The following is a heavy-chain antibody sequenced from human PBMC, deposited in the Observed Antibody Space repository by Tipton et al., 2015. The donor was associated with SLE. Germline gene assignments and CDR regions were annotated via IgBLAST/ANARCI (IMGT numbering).Heavy chain of an antibody. CDR2: NYYSGST. J-gene: IGHJ4*02. CDR1: GGSISSSSYY. D-gene: IGHD3-3*01. Sequence: TLSLTCTVSGGSISSSSYYWGWIRQPPGKGLEWIGSNYYSGSTYYNPSLKSRVTISVDTSKNQFSLKLSSVTAADTAVYYCARRITIFSPFDYWGQETLVTVSS. CDR3: ARRITIFSPFDY. V-gene: IGHV4-39*01.